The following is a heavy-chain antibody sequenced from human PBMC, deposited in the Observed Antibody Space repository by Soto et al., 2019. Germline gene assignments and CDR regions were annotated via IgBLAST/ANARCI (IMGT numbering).Heavy chain of an antibody. V-gene: IGHV3-11*01. Sequence: QVQLVESGGGLVKPGVSLRLSCAASGFTFSDYYMSWIGQAPGKGLEWISSISSSAGTIYYGDSVKGRFTISRDNAKNSLFLQVNSLGAEDTAVHYCARDRLANVWGQGTTVTVSS. CDR2: ISSSAGTI. J-gene: IGHJ6*02. CDR3: ARDRLANV. D-gene: IGHD6-19*01. CDR1: GFTFSDYY.